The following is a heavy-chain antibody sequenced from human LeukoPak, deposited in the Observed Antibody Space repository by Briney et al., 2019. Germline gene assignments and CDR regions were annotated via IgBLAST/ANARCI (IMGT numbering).Heavy chain of an antibody. CDR2: IRYDGSNK. CDR3: ARDQGGYFRYDWNYGGWFDP. J-gene: IGHJ5*02. V-gene: IGHV3-30*02. Sequence: GGSLRLSCAASAFTFSSYGMHWVRQAPGKGLEWVAFIRYDGSNKYYADSVKGRFTISRDNSKNTLYLQMNSLRAADTAVYYCARDQGGYFRYDWNYGGWFDPWGQGTRVTVSS. D-gene: IGHD1-7*01. CDR1: AFTFSSYG.